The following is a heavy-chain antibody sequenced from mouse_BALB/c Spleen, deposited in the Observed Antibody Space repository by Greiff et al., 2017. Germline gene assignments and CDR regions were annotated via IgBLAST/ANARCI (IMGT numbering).Heavy chain of an antibody. V-gene: IGHV1S81*02. J-gene: IGHJ2*01. CDR2: INPCNGRT. Sequence: QVQLKQPGAELVKPGASVKLSCKASGYTFTSYWMHWVKQRPGQGLEWIGEINPCNGRTNYNEKFKGKATLTVDKSSSTAYMQLSSLTSEDSAVCYCAGYCPDGSLDYWGQGTTLTVSS. CDR1: GYTFTSYW. D-gene: IGHD2-3*01. CDR3: AGYCPDGSLDY.